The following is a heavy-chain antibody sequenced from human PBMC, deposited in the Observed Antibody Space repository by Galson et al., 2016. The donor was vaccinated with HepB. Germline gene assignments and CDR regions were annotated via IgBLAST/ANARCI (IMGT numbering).Heavy chain of an antibody. Sequence: LSLTCAVSGASVSDYYWSWLRQPAGKGLEWVGRFYATGPTHYNTSLSSRVAMSIDTTANLFSLRLVSVTAADTAVYYCARVSPARDLWSGEFYDYWGQGALVTVSS. V-gene: IGHV4-4*07. J-gene: IGHJ4*02. CDR1: GASVSDYY. CDR3: ARVSPARDLWSGEFYDY. D-gene: IGHD3-10*01. CDR2: FYATGPT.